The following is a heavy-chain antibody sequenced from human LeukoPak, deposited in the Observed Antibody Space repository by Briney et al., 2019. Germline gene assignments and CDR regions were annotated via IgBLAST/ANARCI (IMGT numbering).Heavy chain of an antibody. D-gene: IGHD1-26*01. J-gene: IGHJ3*02. CDR1: GFTFSSYA. V-gene: IGHV3-23*01. CDR2: ISSSGSST. CDR3: AKDSGSHPSDAFDI. Sequence: GGSLRLSCAASGFTFSSYAMSWVRQAPGKGLEWVSAISSSGSSTSYRDSVKGRFTISRDNSKNTLYLQMNSLRAEDTAVYYCAKDSGSHPSDAFDIWGQGTMVTVSS.